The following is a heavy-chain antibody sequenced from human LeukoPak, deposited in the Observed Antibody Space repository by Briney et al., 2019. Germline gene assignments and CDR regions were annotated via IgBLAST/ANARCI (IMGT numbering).Heavy chain of an antibody. Sequence: SQTLSLTCTVSGGSISSYFWSWIRQPPGKGLEWVGFVYYSGSTNYNPSLKSRVTISVDTSKKQFSLKLSSATAADTAVYYCARVLDLSKRGLDAFDIWGQGTMVTVSS. V-gene: IGHV4-59*01. CDR2: VYYSGST. CDR3: ARVLDLSKRGLDAFDI. D-gene: IGHD3-16*01. CDR1: GGSISSYF. J-gene: IGHJ3*02.